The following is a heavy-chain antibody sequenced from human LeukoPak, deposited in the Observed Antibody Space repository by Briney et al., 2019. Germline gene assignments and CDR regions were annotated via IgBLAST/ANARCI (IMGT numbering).Heavy chain of an antibody. V-gene: IGHV3-23*01. J-gene: IGHJ4*02. Sequence: GGSLRLSCAASGFTFSSYAMSWVRQAPGKGLEWVSAISGSGGSTYYADPVKGRFTISRDNAKNSLYLQMNSLRAEDTAVYYCAIAHYLDSSGSYYRGAFDYWGQGTLVTVSS. CDR3: AIAHYLDSSGSYYRGAFDY. CDR2: ISGSGGST. CDR1: GFTFSSYA. D-gene: IGHD3-22*01.